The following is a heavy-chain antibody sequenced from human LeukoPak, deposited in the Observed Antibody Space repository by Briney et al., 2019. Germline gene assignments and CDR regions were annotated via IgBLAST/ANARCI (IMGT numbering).Heavy chain of an antibody. CDR1: GGSISSYY. J-gene: IGHJ4*02. Sequence: KSSETLSLTCTVSGGSISSYYWSWIRQPAGKGLEWIGRIYTSGSTNYNPSLKSRVTISVETSKNQFSLKLSSVTAADTAAYYCARVTGYMIEDYFDYWGQGTLVTVSS. CDR3: ARVTGYMIEDYFDY. CDR2: IYTSGST. D-gene: IGHD3-22*01. V-gene: IGHV4-4*07.